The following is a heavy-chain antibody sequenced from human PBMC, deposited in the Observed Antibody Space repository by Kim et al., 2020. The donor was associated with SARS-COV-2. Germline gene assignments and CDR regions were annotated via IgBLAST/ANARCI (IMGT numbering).Heavy chain of an antibody. Sequence: SQTLSLTCALSVDSVSSNSAVWNWIRQSPSRGLEWLGRTYYRSKWSNDSAGSVKSRITINPDTSKNQFSLQLNSVTPEDTAVYYCARERVAAAGRVFDYWGQGTLVTVSS. J-gene: IGHJ4*02. CDR1: VDSVSSNSAV. D-gene: IGHD6-13*01. CDR3: ARERVAAAGRVFDY. CDR2: TYYRSKWSN. V-gene: IGHV6-1*01.